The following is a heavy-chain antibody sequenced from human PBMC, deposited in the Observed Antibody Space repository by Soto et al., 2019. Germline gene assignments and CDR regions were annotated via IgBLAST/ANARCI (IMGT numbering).Heavy chain of an antibody. CDR2: ISAYNGNT. CDR3: ARDVFQYQLLWGWFDP. D-gene: IGHD2-2*01. V-gene: IGHV1-18*04. J-gene: IGHJ5*02. CDR1: GYTFTSYG. Sequence: QVQLVQSGAEVKKPGASVKVSCKASGYTFTSYGISWVRQAPGQGLEWMGWISAYNGNTNYAQKLQGRVTMTTDTSTSTAYMELTSLRSDDTAVYYCARDVFQYQLLWGWFDPWGQGTLVTVSS.